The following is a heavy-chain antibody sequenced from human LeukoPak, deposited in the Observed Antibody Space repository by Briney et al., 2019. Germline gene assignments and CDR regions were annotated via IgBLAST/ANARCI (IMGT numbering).Heavy chain of an antibody. CDR3: ARDPEYFHH. CDR1: GGSFSGYY. V-gene: IGHV4-34*01. J-gene: IGHJ1*01. CDR2: INHSGST. Sequence: SETLSLTCAVYGGSFSGYYWSWIRQPPGKGLEWIGEINHSGSTNYNPSLKSRVTISVDTSKNQFSLKLSSVTAADTAVYYCARDPEYFHHWGQGTLVTVSS.